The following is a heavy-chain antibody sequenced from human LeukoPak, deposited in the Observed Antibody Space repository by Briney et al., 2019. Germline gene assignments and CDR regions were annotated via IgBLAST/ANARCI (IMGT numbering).Heavy chain of an antibody. J-gene: IGHJ6*03. CDR3: ARVAVAGIRYYYMDV. D-gene: IGHD6-19*01. V-gene: IGHV3-21*01. CDR1: GFTFSSYS. CDR2: ISSSSSYI. Sequence: GGSLRLSCAASGFTFSSYSMSWVRQAPGKGLEWVSSISSSSSYIYYADSVRGRFTISRDNAKNSLYLQMNSLRAEDTAVYYCARVAVAGIRYYYMDVWGKGTTVTVSS.